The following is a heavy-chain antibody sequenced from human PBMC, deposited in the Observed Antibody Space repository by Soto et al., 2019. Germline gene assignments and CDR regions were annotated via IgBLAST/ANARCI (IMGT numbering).Heavy chain of an antibody. Sequence: QLQLQESGPGLVKPSETLSLPCTVSGGSISSISYYWGWIRQLPGKGLECIGSISYSGSTYYKPSRKGRVSISVYTSKNQFSLKLSSVTAADAAGYYFASQVVAYCSGCSCYSPNRHWFDPWGEGKLGTVSS. CDR2: ISYSGST. CDR3: ASQVVAYCSGCSCYSPNRHWFDP. V-gene: IGHV4-39*01. CDR1: GGSISSISYY. D-gene: IGHD2-15*01. J-gene: IGHJ5*02.